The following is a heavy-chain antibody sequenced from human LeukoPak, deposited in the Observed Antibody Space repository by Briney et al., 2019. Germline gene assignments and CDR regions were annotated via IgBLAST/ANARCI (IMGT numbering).Heavy chain of an antibody. V-gene: IGHV3-23*01. CDR2: IIASGVRT. J-gene: IGHJ3*02. D-gene: IGHD1-1*01. CDR1: GFTFSSYA. Sequence: HSGGSLRLSCAASGFTFSSYAMRCVPQTPGKRLERVSAIIASGVRTYSADSVKGRFTISRDNSKNTLYLQMNNLRAEETAVYYCAKARTGVDAFDIWGQGTMVTVSS. CDR3: AKARTGVDAFDI.